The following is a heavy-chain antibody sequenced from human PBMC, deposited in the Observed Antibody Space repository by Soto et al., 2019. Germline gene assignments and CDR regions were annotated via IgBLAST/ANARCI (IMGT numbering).Heavy chain of an antibody. CDR1: GGSISSYY. D-gene: IGHD6-6*01. Sequence: PSETLSLTCTVSGGSISSYYWSWIRQPPGKGLEWIGYIYYSGSTNYNPSLKSRVTISVDTSKNQFSLKLSSVTAADTAVYYCAGAPCVAARRYYYYYMDVWGKGTTVTVSS. CDR2: IYYSGST. V-gene: IGHV4-59*01. CDR3: AGAPCVAARRYYYYYMDV. J-gene: IGHJ6*03.